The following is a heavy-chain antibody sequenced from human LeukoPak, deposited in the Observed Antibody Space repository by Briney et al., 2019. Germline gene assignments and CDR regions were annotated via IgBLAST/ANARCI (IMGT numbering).Heavy chain of an antibody. CDR1: IVSINGRS. CDR3: ARRWTGENAYDI. J-gene: IGHJ3*02. CDR2: IYSSGSS. V-gene: IGHV4-4*07. D-gene: IGHD3/OR15-3a*01. Sequence: SETLSLTCIVSIVSINGRSWGWIRQPAGKGLEWIGHIYSSGSSHYNPSLKSRVTMSVDTSTNQIYLKLTSVTAADTALYYCARRWTGENAYDIWGQGTMVTVS.